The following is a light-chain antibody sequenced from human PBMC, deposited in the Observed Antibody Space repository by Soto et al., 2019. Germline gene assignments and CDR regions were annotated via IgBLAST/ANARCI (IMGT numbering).Light chain of an antibody. CDR2: GAS. CDR1: QDISNY. V-gene: IGKV1-33*01. Sequence: DIQLTQSPSLLSASVGDRVTITCQASQDISNYLNWYQQKPGKAPKLLIYGASNLETGVPSRFSGSGSGTDFTFTISSLQPEDIATYYCQQYDNLPLTFGGGTKVDIK. J-gene: IGKJ4*01. CDR3: QQYDNLPLT.